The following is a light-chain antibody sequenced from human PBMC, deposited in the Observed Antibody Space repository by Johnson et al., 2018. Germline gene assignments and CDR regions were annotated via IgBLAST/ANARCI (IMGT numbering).Light chain of an antibody. CDR3: GTWDSSLSAGNV. Sequence: QSVLTQPPSVSAAPGQKVTISCSGSSSNIGNNYVSWYQQLPGTAPKLLIYDSNKRPSGIPDRFSGSKSGTSSTLRIPGLPTVDEADYYCGTWDSSLSAGNVFGTGTKVTVL. CDR2: DSN. J-gene: IGLJ1*01. V-gene: IGLV1-51*01. CDR1: SSNIGNNY.